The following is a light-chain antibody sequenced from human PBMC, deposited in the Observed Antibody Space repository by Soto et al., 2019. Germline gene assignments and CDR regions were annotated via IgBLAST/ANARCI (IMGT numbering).Light chain of an antibody. CDR1: SSDVGGYNR. J-gene: IGLJ2*01. Sequence: QSVLTQPPSVSGSPGQSVTISCTGTSSDVGGYNRVSWYQQPPGTAPKLIIYDVTKRPSGVPDRFSGSKSGNTASLTISGRQAEDEADYYCCSYAGSYSWIFGGGTKLPVL. CDR2: DVT. V-gene: IGLV2-11*01. CDR3: CSYAGSYSWI.